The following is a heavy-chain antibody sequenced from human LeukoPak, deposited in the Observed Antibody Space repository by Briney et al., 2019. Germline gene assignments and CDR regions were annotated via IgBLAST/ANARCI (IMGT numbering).Heavy chain of an antibody. Sequence: GGSLRLSCAASGFTFSSFWMSWVRQVPGKGLEWVGNIKQDGSEKYYVASMKGRFTISRDNAMNSLYLQMNSLRAEDTAVYYCARWGDWDLLFDYWGQGTLVTVSS. D-gene: IGHD1-26*01. V-gene: IGHV3-7*01. CDR2: IKQDGSEK. CDR1: GFTFSSFW. CDR3: ARWGDWDLLFDY. J-gene: IGHJ4*02.